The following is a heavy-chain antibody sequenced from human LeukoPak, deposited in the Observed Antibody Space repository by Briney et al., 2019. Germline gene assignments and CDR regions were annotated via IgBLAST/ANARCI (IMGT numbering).Heavy chain of an antibody. CDR1: GGSFNGYY. Sequence: SETLSLTCAVYGGSFNGYYWSWIRQPPGKGLEWIGEINHSGSTNYNPSLKSRVTISVDTSKNQFSLKLSSVTAADTAVYYCARDVMLYYYDSSGYFPETRQYYFDYWGQGTLVTVSS. CDR3: ARDVMLYYYDSSGYFPETRQYYFDY. CDR2: INHSGST. J-gene: IGHJ4*02. V-gene: IGHV4-34*01. D-gene: IGHD3-22*01.